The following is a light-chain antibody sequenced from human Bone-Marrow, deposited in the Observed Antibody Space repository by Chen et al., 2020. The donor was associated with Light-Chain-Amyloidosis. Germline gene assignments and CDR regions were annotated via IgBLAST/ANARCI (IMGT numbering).Light chain of an antibody. V-gene: IGLV3-21*02. CDR2: DDS. CDR3: QVWDRSSDRPV. J-gene: IGLJ3*02. Sequence: SYVLTQPSSVSVAPGQTATIACGGNNIGSTSVHWYQPTPGQTPLLVVYDDSDRPSGIPERLSGSNSGNTATLTISRVEAGDEAAYYCQVWDRSSDRPVFGGGTKLTVL. CDR1: NIGSTS.